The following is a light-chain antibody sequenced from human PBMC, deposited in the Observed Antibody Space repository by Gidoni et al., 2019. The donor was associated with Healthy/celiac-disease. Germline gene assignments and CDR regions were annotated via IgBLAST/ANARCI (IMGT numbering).Light chain of an antibody. V-gene: IGLV3-1*01. CDR3: QAWDNSTVV. CDR1: KLGDEY. CDR2: QGS. J-gene: IGLJ2*01. Sequence: SYELTHPPSMSVSPGQTASITCSGDKLGDEYASWYQQKPGQSPVLVINQGSKRPSGLPGRFSGSNSGNTATLTISGTQAMDEADYYCQAWDNSTVVFGGGTKLTVL.